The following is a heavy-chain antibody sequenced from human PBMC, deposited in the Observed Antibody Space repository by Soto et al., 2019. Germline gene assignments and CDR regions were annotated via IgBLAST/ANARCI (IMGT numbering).Heavy chain of an antibody. CDR2: INPNSGGT. D-gene: IGHD3-22*01. CDR1: GYTFTGYY. J-gene: IGHJ4*02. V-gene: IGHV1-2*02. CDR3: ARDYYDSSGNPVYFDY. Sequence: ASVKVSCKASGYTFTGYYMHWVRQAPGQGLEWMGWINPNSGGTNYAQKFQGRVTMTRDTSISTAYMELSRLRSDDTAVYYCARDYYDSSGNPVYFDYWGQGTLVTVSS.